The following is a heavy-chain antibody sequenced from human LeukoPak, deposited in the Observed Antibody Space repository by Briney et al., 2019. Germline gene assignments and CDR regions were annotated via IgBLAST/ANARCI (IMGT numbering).Heavy chain of an antibody. CDR2: IYYSGST. J-gene: IGHJ5*02. CDR1: GGSISSSSYY. Sequence: SETLSLTCTVSGGSISSSSYYWGWIRQPPGKGLEWIVRIYYSGSTYYNPSHNRRVTISVDTAKTQFSLKLSSVTAADTAVYYCASTSTWIQLWYPIGWFDPWGQGTLVTVSS. V-gene: IGHV4-39*01. CDR3: ASTSTWIQLWYPIGWFDP. D-gene: IGHD5-18*01.